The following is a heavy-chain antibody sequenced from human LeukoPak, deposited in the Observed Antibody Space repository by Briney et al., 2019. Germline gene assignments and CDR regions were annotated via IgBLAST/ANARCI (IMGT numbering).Heavy chain of an antibody. D-gene: IGHD6-6*01. J-gene: IGHJ6*02. CDR3: ARRRSSSSGYYYYGMDV. V-gene: IGHV1-8*01. Sequence: GASVPVSCTASGYTFTSYVINWVRQATGQGVEWMGWMNPNSGNTGYAQKFQGRVTMTRNTSISTAYMELSSLRSEDTAVYYCARRRSSSSGYYYYGMDVWGQGTTVTVSS. CDR2: MNPNSGNT. CDR1: GYTFTSYV.